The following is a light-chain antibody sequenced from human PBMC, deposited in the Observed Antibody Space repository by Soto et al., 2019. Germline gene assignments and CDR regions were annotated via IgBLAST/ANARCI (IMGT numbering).Light chain of an antibody. CDR1: QSVSNN. CDR3: HQSNDWWT. Sequence: EIVMTKSPATLSVSRWERATLSCRASQSVSNNLAWYQQKPGQAPRLLIYGASTRATGIPARFSGSGSGTEFTLTISSLQSEDFAVYYCHQSNDWWTFGQATKVDIK. V-gene: IGKV3-15*01. CDR2: GAS. J-gene: IGKJ1*01.